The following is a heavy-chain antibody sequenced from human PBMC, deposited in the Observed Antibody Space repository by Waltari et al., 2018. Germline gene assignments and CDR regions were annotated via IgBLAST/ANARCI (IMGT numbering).Heavy chain of an antibody. CDR3: ARGNERFDP. J-gene: IGHJ5*02. CDR2: FDPEDGET. V-gene: IGHV1-24*01. Sequence: QVQLVQSGAGVKKPGASVEVPCKVSGSPLTELSVHWVRQAPGKGLELMGGFDPEDGETIYAQKFQGRVTMTEDTSTDTAYMERSSLRSEDTAVYYCARGNERFDPWGQGTLVTVSS. CDR1: GSPLTELS. D-gene: IGHD1-1*01.